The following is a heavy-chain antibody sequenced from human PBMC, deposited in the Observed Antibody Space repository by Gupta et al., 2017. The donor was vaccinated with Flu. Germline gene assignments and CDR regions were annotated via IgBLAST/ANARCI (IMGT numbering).Heavy chain of an antibody. D-gene: IGHD2-2*01. CDR2: IIPIFGTA. J-gene: IGHJ6*02. V-gene: IGHV1-69*01. Sequence: QVQLVQSGAEVKKPGSSVKVSCKASGGTFSSYASSWVRQAPGQGLEWMGGIIPIFGTANYAQKFQGRVTITADESTSTAYMELSSLRSEDTAVYYCASSRFFRNYYYYYYGMDVWGQGTTVTGSS. CDR3: ASSRFFRNYYYYYYGMDV. CDR1: GGTFSSYA.